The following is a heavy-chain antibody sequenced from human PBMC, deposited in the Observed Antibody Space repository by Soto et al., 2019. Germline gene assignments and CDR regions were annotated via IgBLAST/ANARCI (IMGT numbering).Heavy chain of an antibody. CDR3: AREAGATEYYYYGMDV. Sequence: SETLSLTCTVSGCSISSYYWSWIRQPPGKGPEWIGYIYYSGSTNYNPSLKSRVTISVDTSKNQFSLKLSSVTAADTAVYYCAREAGATEYYYYGMDVWGQGTTVTVSS. J-gene: IGHJ6*02. V-gene: IGHV4-59*01. CDR1: GCSISSYY. D-gene: IGHD1-26*01. CDR2: IYYSGST.